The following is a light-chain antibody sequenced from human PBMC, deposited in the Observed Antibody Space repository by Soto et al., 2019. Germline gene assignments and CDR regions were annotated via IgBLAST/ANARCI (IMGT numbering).Light chain of an antibody. V-gene: IGLV1-40*01. Sequence: QSVLTQSPSVSGAPGQRVTISCTGSSSNIGAGYDVHWYQQLPGTAPKILIYGNINRPSGVPDRFSGSKSGTSASLAITGLQAEDEADYYCQSYDSSLSVVFGGGTQLTVL. CDR2: GNI. J-gene: IGLJ2*01. CDR3: QSYDSSLSVV. CDR1: SSNIGAGYD.